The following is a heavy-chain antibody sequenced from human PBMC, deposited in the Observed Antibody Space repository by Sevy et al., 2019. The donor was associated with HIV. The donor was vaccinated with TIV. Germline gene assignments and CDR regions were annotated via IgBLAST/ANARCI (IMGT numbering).Heavy chain of an antibody. CDR2: MHYGGNT. V-gene: IGHV4-39*02. CDR3: VRDHHLRGRHWFDS. D-gene: IGHD3-16*01. J-gene: IGHJ5*01. CDR1: GGSLVSPTFY. Sequence: SETLSLTCTASGGSLVSPTFYWGWVRQPPGERLEWIAAMHYGGNTYYNPSLKDRLAMSIDTSKNHFSLNLTSVTAADAAVYHCVRDHHLRGRHWFDSWGQGALVTVSS.